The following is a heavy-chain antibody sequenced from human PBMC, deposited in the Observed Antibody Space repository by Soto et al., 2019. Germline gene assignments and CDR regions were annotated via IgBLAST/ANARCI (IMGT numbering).Heavy chain of an antibody. J-gene: IGHJ4*02. Sequence: ASVKVSCKASGYTFTSYVINWVRQATGQGLEWMGWMNPNSGNTGYAQKFQGRVTMTRNTSISTAYMELSSLRSEDTAVYYCARVATPYCTNGVCYLTNFDYWGQGTLVTVSS. D-gene: IGHD2-8*01. CDR3: ARVATPYCTNGVCYLTNFDY. V-gene: IGHV1-8*01. CDR2: MNPNSGNT. CDR1: GYTFTSYV.